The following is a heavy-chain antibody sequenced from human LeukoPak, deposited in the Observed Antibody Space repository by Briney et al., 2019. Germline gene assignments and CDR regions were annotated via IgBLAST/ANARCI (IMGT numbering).Heavy chain of an antibody. CDR3: TTDRYYDNSELQFQH. CDR2: IKRETDGGTI. J-gene: IGHJ1*01. CDR1: GFTLNNAW. D-gene: IGHD3-22*01. Sequence: GGSLRLSCAASGFTLNNAWMSWVRQAPGKGLEWLGRIKRETDGGTIDYAAPVKGRFTISRDDSRNTLYLQMDSMKIEDTAVYYCTTDRYYDNSELQFQHWGQGTLVTVSS. V-gene: IGHV3-15*01.